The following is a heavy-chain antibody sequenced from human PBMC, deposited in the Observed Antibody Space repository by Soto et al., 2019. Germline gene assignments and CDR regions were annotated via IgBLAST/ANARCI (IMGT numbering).Heavy chain of an antibody. D-gene: IGHD6-13*01. Sequence: QALSLPYAISGDSVSSNRAAWSLVRQSPSRGLEWLGRTYYRSKWSNDYALSVNSRITINPDTSKNQFSLQLNSVTPEDTAVYYCVRGIDSSFDYWGQGTLVTVSS. J-gene: IGHJ4*02. CDR1: GDSVSSNRAA. CDR3: VRGIDSSFDY. V-gene: IGHV6-1*01. CDR2: TYYRSKWSN.